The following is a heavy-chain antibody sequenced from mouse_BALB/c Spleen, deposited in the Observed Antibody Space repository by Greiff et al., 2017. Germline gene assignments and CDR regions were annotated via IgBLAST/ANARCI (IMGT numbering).Heavy chain of an antibody. D-gene: IGHD1-1*01. J-gene: IGHJ2*01. V-gene: IGHV1-9*01. CDR2: ILPGSGST. CDR1: GYTFSSYW. CDR3: ARGITTVVEDY. Sequence: QVQLLQPGAELMQPGASVKISCTATGYTFSSYWIEWVQQRPGHGLEWIGEILPGSGSTNYNEKFTGKATFTADTSSNTAYMQLSSLTAEDSAVYYCARGITTVVEDYWGQGTTLTVSS.